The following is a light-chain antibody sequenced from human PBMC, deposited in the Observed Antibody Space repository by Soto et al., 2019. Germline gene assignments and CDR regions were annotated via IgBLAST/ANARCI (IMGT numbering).Light chain of an antibody. Sequence: ELVMTQSPATMSVSPGEGGTLSRMASQSISSNLAWYQQKPGQAHRLVIFDASTRATGITDRFTGRGSGTEFTLTISSLQREDFATYYCQESLTSLGTFGPGTQVDIK. CDR1: QSISSN. CDR2: DAS. J-gene: IGKJ3*01. V-gene: IGKV3-15*01. CDR3: QESLTSLGT.